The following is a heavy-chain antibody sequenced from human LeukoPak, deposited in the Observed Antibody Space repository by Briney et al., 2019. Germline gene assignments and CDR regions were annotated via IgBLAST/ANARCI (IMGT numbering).Heavy chain of an antibody. CDR1: GYTFTDYY. CDR2: INPKSGGT. D-gene: IGHD3-3*01. J-gene: IGHJ4*02. CDR3: ARPYYDSWSGYHY. V-gene: IGHV1-2*02. Sequence: GASVKVSCKASGYTFTDYYMHWVRQAPGQGLEWMGWINPKSGGTGYAQKFQGRVTMTRDTSISTAYMELSRLRSDDTAVYYCARPYYDSWSGYHYWGQGTLVTVSS.